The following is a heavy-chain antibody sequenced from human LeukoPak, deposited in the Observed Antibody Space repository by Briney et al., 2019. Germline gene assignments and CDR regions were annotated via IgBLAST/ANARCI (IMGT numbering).Heavy chain of an antibody. D-gene: IGHD3-10*01. J-gene: IGHJ5*02. V-gene: IGHV4-34*01. CDR3: ARGFGLYYYGSGSSGYNWFDP. CDR2: INHSGST. Sequence: PSETLSLTCAVYGGSFSGYYWSWIRQPPGKGLEWIGEINHSGSTNYNPSLKSRVTISVDTSKNQFSLKLSSVAAADTAVYYCARGFGLYYYGSGSSGYNWFDPWGQGTPVTVSS. CDR1: GGSFSGYY.